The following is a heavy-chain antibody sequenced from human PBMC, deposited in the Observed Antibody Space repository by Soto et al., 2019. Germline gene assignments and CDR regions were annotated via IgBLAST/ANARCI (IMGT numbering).Heavy chain of an antibody. CDR1: GFTFSHYW. D-gene: IGHD2-21*02. V-gene: IGHV3-74*01. Sequence: GGSLRLSCAASGFTFSHYWMHWVRQRPGGRLVWVSGINGDGRVTHYADSVEGRFTISKNDATNTLYLQLNSLRADDTAVYYCSRAPHYGGNSDPEDYWGQGTLVTVSS. J-gene: IGHJ4*02. CDR3: SRAPHYGGNSDPEDY. CDR2: INGDGRVT.